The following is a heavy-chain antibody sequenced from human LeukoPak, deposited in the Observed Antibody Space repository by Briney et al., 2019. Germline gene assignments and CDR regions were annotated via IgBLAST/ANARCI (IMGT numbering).Heavy chain of an antibody. V-gene: IGHV4-61*02. J-gene: IGHJ4*02. CDR2: IYTSGST. Sequence: SETLSLTCTVSGGSISSGSHYWSWIRQPAGKGLEWIGRIYTSGSTDYSPSLKSRVTISVDTSKNQFSLKLSSATAADTAVYYCARGGSYYYDSSGLLWGQGTLVTVSS. D-gene: IGHD3-22*01. CDR1: GGSISSGSHY. CDR3: ARGGSYYYDSSGLL.